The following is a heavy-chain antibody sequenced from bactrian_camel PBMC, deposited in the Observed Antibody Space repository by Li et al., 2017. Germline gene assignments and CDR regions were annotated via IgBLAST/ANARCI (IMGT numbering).Heavy chain of an antibody. CDR1: EFSKNTKC. J-gene: IGHJ4*01. Sequence: VQLVESGGGSAQAGGSLRLSCVVAEFSKNTKCMGWFRQATGKDLKDREGVAAADLGGGRENYADSVKGRFAVSQDSAGNTVTVYLQMNSLKSEDTALYYCATQIGLGQGTQVTVS. V-gene: IGHV3S40*01. CDR2: ADLGGGRE.